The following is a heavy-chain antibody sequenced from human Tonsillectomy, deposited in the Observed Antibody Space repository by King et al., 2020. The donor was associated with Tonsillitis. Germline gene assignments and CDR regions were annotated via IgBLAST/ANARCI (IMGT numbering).Heavy chain of an antibody. V-gene: IGHV3-48*01. J-gene: IGHJ6*03. CDR1: GFTFINFG. CDR2: ITSCFAI. CDR3: AVGSIFGCYFYYYKDV. D-gene: IGHD3-3*01. Sequence: VQLVESGGGLVQPGGSLILSCATSGFTFINFGMNWVRQAPGKGLECVSSITSCFAIYYADSVNGRFTISRDNDRKSLYLQMDRLRAEDTAVCYCAVGSIFGCYFYYYKDVWGKGTTVTVSS.